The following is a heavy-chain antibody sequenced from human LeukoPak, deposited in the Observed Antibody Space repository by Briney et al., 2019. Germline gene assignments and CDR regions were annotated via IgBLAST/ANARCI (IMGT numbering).Heavy chain of an antibody. D-gene: IGHD3-22*01. CDR2: IYYSGST. J-gene: IGHJ4*02. V-gene: IGHV4-39*01. Sequence: SETLSLTCTVSGGSISSSSYYWGWIRQPPGKGLEWIGSIYYSGSTYYNPSLKSRVTISVDTSKNQFSLKLSSVTAADTAVYYCATTFGRTYYYDSSGIGNWGQGTLVTVSS. CDR3: ATTFGRTYYYDSSGIGN. CDR1: GGSISSSSYY.